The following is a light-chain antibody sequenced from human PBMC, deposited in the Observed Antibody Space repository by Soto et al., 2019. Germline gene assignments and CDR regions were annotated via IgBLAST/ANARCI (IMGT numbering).Light chain of an antibody. V-gene: IGKV3-20*01. CDR2: GPS. CDR1: QSVSSSY. Sequence: EIVLTQSPGTLSLSPGERATLSCRASQSVSSSYLAWYQQKPGQAPRLLIYGPSSRATGIPDRFSGSGSGTDFTLTISSLQPEDFATYYCQQVDSYPLSFGGGTKVEI. CDR3: QQVDSYPLS. J-gene: IGKJ4*01.